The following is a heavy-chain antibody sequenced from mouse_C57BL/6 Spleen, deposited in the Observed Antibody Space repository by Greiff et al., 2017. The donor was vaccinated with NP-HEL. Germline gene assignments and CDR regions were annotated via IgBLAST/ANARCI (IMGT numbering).Heavy chain of an antibody. CDR3: TRDGSYPTPFDY. CDR2: ISSGGDYI. V-gene: IGHV5-9-1*02. J-gene: IGHJ2*01. D-gene: IGHD2-3*01. Sequence: EVMLVESGEGLVKPGGSLKLSCAASGFTFSSYAMSWVRQTPEKRLEWVAYISSGGDYIYYADTVKGRFTISRDNARNTLYLQMSSLKSEDTAMYYCTRDGSYPTPFDYWGQGTTLTVSS. CDR1: GFTFSSYA.